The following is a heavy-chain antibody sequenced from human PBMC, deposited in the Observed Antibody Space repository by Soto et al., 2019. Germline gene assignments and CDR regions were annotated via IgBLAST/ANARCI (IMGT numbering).Heavy chain of an antibody. CDR3: ARDKGFAEPYYYYYGMDV. Sequence: GGSLRLSCAASGFTFSSYAMHWVRQAPGKGLEWVAVISYDGSNKYYADSVKGRFTISRDNSKNTLYLQMNSLRAEDTAVYYCARDKGFAEPYYYYYGMDVWGQGTTVTVSS. V-gene: IGHV3-30-3*01. CDR2: ISYDGSNK. CDR1: GFTFSSYA. D-gene: IGHD1-1*01. J-gene: IGHJ6*02.